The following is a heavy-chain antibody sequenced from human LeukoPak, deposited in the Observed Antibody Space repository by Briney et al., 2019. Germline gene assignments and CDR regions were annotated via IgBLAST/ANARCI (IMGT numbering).Heavy chain of an antibody. Sequence: GGSLRLSCAASGFTFDDYAMRGGRQAAGGGVGWVSGISWNCGSIGYADSVTGRFTISRDTAKNSLYLQMNSLRPEDTALYYCAKDSTGYDFRSGYFGGMDVWGQGTTVTASS. D-gene: IGHD3-3*01. CDR2: ISWNCGSI. CDR3: AKDSTGYDFRSGYFGGMDV. CDR1: GFTFDDYA. V-gene: IGHV3-9*01. J-gene: IGHJ6*02.